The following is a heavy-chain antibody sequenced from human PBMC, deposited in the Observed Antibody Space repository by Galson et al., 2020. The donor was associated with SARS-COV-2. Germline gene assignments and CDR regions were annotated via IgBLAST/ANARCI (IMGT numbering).Heavy chain of an antibody. CDR2: IYFTGST. Sequence: ASETLSLTCAVSGHSISSTNWWGWIRQPPEKGLEWIGYIYFTGSTYYNPSLKSRVTMSVDTAKNQFSLTLSSVTAVDTAVYYCARSVGHYYDSSGYHPFDYWGQGTLVTVSS. CDR1: GHSISSTNW. V-gene: IGHV4-28*01. CDR3: ARSVGHYYDSSGYHPFDY. D-gene: IGHD3-22*01. J-gene: IGHJ4*02.